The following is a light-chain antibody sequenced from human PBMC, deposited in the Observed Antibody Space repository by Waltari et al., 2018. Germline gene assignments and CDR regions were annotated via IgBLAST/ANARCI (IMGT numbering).Light chain of an antibody. Sequence: QSALTQTASVSGSPGQSITISCTGTTPDVGRYNYVSWYQQQPGKAPKVMIYDVNKRPSGVSNRFSGSKSGNTASLTISGLQAEDEADYYCCSYGGASTWVFGGGTKLTVL. CDR1: TPDVGRYNY. CDR2: DVN. CDR3: CSYGGASTWV. V-gene: IGLV2-23*02. J-gene: IGLJ3*02.